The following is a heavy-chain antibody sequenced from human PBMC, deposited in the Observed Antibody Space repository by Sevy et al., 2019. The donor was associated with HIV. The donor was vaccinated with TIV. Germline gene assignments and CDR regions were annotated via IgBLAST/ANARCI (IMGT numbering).Heavy chain of an antibody. CDR1: DDSINSYY. CDR3: ARGALVIGTAATPVLDF. CDR2: IYNNIGST. V-gene: IGHV4-59*08. J-gene: IGHJ4*02. D-gene: IGHD2-2*01. Sequence: SETLSLTCSVSDDSINSYYWSWIRQPPGKGLEWIGYIYNNIGSTSYNPSLTSRVTISVDTSKNHFSLKLTSVTAADTAIYYCARGALVIGTAATPVLDFWGLGSLVTVSS.